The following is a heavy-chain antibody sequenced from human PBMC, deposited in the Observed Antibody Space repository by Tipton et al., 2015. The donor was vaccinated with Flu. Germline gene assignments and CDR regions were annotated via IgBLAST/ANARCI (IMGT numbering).Heavy chain of an antibody. J-gene: IGHJ3*02. Sequence: TLSLTCTVSGGSISSSSCYWGWIRQPPGKGLEWIGSIYYSGSTYYNPALKSRVTISVDTSKNPFSLKPSSVTAADTAVYYCARDGADYDILTVYAFDIWGQGTMVTVSS. CDR3: ARDGADYDILTVYAFDI. V-gene: IGHV4-39*07. CDR1: GGSISSSSCY. CDR2: IYYSGST. D-gene: IGHD3-9*01.